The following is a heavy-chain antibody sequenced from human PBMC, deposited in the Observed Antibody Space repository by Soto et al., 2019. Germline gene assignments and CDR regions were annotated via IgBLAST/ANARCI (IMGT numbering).Heavy chain of an antibody. CDR3: QSGGDCVADAFDI. D-gene: IGHD2-21*02. CDR1: GGTFSSYT. J-gene: IGHJ3*02. Sequence: SVKVSCKASGGTFSSYTISWVRQAPGQGLEWMGRIIPILGIANYAQKFQGRVTITADKSTSTAYMEPSSLRSEDTAVYYCQSGGDCVADAFDIWGQGTMVTVSS. CDR2: IIPILGIA. V-gene: IGHV1-69*02.